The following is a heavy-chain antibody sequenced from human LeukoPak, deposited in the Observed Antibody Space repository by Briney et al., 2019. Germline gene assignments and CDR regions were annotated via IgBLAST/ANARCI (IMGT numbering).Heavy chain of an antibody. CDR3: PKSDWFDP. V-gene: IGHV3-74*01. CDR1: GFTFSNHL. D-gene: IGHD3-3*01. Sequence: GGSLILSCASSGFTFSNHLMHLVRQAPGKGLLWVSLIKSDGSSTTYADSVKGRFTISRDNAKNTLYPQITSLRAEDTAVYYCPKSDWFDPWGQGTLVTAS. CDR2: IKSDGSST. J-gene: IGHJ5*02.